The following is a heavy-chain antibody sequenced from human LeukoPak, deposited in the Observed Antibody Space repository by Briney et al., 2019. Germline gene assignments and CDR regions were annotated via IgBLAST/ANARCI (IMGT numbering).Heavy chain of an antibody. CDR3: ASFRWGVGFEY. CDR1: GGSSSGYY. Sequence: SETLSLTCAVYGGSSSGYYWSCIRQTPGKGLEWIGEINHSGSTNYNPSLKSRLTISVDTSKNQFSLKLNSLTAADTAVYYCASFRWGVGFEYWGQGTLVTVSS. V-gene: IGHV4-34*01. CDR2: INHSGST. D-gene: IGHD3-16*01. J-gene: IGHJ4*02.